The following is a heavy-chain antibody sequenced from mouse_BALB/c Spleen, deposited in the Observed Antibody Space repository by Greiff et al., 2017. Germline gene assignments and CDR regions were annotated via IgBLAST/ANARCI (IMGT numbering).Heavy chain of an antibody. D-gene: IGHD1-1*01. CDR3: ARDYYGSSDWFAY. Sequence: VQLQQSGAELVRPGASVTLSCKASGYTFTDYEMHWVKQTPVHGLEWIGAIDPETGGTAYNQKFKGKATLTSDKSSSTAYMELSSLTSEDSAVYYCARDYYGSSDWFAYWGQGTLVTVSA. CDR1: GYTFTDYE. J-gene: IGHJ3*01. CDR2: IDPETGGT. V-gene: IGHV1-15*01.